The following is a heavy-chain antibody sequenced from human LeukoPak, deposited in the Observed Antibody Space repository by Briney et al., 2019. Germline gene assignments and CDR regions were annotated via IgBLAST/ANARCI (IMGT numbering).Heavy chain of an antibody. Sequence: NPSETLSLTCAVYGGSFSGYYWSWIRQPPGKGLEWIGEINHSGSTNYNPSLKSRVTISVDTSKNQFSLKLSSVTAADTAVYYCARDPRGRGYDLSNWFDPWGQGTLVTVSS. CDR1: GGSFSGYY. V-gene: IGHV4-34*01. J-gene: IGHJ5*02. CDR3: ARDPRGRGYDLSNWFDP. CDR2: INHSGST. D-gene: IGHD5-12*01.